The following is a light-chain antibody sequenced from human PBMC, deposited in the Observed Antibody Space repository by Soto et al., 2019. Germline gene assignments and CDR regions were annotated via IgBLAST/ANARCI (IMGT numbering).Light chain of an antibody. CDR1: QRVSSN. V-gene: IGKV3-15*01. CDR3: QQYNNWPLT. Sequence: LVLTQSPATLSVSRGEGAALSCRAGQRVSSNLAWYPQKPGQPPRVLIYDASFRATGIPARFSGSASRTYFTITITSRHSDNFTVYYYQQYNNWPLTFGGGTNVEIK. J-gene: IGKJ4*01. CDR2: DAS.